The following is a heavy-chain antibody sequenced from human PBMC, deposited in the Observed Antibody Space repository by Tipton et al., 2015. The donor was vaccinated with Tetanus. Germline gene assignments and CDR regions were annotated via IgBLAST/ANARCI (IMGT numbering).Heavy chain of an antibody. CDR3: ARPARGAVTGLAPDGFDI. J-gene: IGHJ3*02. Sequence: TLSLTCIVSGDSIRSGSHYWNWIRQPPGKGLEWIGYIYYTGTTFYNPSLKGRVTISVDTPRNQFSLKVTSSTAADTAVYYCARPARGAVTGLAPDGFDIWGPGALVTVSS. D-gene: IGHD6-19*01. CDR1: GDSIRSGSHY. V-gene: IGHV4-31*03. CDR2: IYYTGTT.